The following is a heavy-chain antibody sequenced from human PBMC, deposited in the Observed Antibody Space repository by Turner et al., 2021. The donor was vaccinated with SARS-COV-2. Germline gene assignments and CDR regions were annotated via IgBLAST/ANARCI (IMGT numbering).Heavy chain of an antibody. V-gene: IGHV4-34*01. D-gene: IGHD6-19*01. CDR1: GGSFSGYY. J-gene: IGHJ5*02. Sequence: QVQLQQWGAGLLKPSETLSLTCAVYGGSFSGYYWSWIRQTPGKGLEWIGEIIHSGSTNYNPSLKSRVTISLDTSKTQFSLKLSSVTAADTAVYYCARGHPYIAVAVSGFDPCGQGTLVTVSS. CDR2: IIHSGST. CDR3: ARGHPYIAVAVSGFDP.